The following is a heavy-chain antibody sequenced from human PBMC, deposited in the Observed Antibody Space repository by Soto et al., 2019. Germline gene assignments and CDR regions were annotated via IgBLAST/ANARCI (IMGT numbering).Heavy chain of an antibody. Sequence: QVQLVQSGAEVKKPGSSVKVSCKASGGTFSSYAISWVRQAPGQGLEWMGGLIPIFGTANYAQKFQGRVTITADDSTSTAYMELSSLRSEDTAVYYCARDPLTGIAAAGTNYFDYWGQGTLVTVSS. CDR2: LIPIFGTA. D-gene: IGHD6-13*01. CDR1: GGTFSSYA. J-gene: IGHJ4*02. V-gene: IGHV1-69*01. CDR3: ARDPLTGIAAAGTNYFDY.